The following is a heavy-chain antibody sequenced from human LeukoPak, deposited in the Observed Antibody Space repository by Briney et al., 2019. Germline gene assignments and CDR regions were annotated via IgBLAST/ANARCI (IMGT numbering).Heavy chain of an antibody. D-gene: IGHD2-15*01. CDR2: ISYGGSNK. V-gene: IGHV3-30-3*01. Sequence: GRSLRLSCAASGFTFSSYAMHWVRQAPGKGLEWVAVISYGGSNKYYADSVKGRFTISRDNSKNTLYLQMNSLRAEDTAVYYCARAPYCSGGSCYYYYYGMDVWGQGTTVTVSS. CDR1: GFTFSSYA. J-gene: IGHJ6*02. CDR3: ARAPYCSGGSCYYYYYGMDV.